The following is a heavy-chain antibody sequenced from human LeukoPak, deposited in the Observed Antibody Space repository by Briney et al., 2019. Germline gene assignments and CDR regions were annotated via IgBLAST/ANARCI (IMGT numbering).Heavy chain of an antibody. CDR3: ASRKLGNDY. CDR2: IYHTGST. Sequence: SETLSLTCIVSSGSIRSDSYYWSWIRQPAGKGLEWIGYIYHTGSTSYSPSLKSRVTISADASQNQFSLKLSSVTAADTAVYYCASRKLGNDYWGQGTLVTVSS. D-gene: IGHD7-27*01. CDR1: SGSIRSDSYY. V-gene: IGHV4-61*10. J-gene: IGHJ4*02.